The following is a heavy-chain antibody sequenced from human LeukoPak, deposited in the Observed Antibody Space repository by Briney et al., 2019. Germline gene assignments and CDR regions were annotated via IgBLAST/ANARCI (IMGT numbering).Heavy chain of an antibody. CDR1: GFILSNHW. D-gene: IGHD1/OR15-1a*01. J-gene: IGHJ6*02. Sequence: GSSLRLSCAASGFILSNHWMTWVRQAPGKGPEWVTNMNKDGSEKYYVDSVKGRFIISRDTAKNSLYLQMNNLRAEDTALYYCARNNDMDVWGQGTTVIVSS. CDR2: MNKDGSEK. V-gene: IGHV3-7*03. CDR3: ARNNDMDV.